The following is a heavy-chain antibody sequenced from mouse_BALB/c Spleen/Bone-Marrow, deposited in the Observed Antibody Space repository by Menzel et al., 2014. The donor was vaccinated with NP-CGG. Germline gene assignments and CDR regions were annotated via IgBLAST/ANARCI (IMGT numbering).Heavy chain of an antibody. D-gene: IGHD1-2*01. Sequence: EVKLMESGGGLVQPGGSLKLSCAASGFDFSSYWMSWVRRAPGKGLEWIGEINPDSSTINYTPSLKDKFIISRVNAKNTLYLQKNKVRSEDTALYYCTRLHYYGYSAYRGQGTLVTVST. CDR1: GFDFSSYW. J-gene: IGHJ3*01. CDR3: TRLHYYGYSAY. CDR2: INPDSSTI. V-gene: IGHV4-1*02.